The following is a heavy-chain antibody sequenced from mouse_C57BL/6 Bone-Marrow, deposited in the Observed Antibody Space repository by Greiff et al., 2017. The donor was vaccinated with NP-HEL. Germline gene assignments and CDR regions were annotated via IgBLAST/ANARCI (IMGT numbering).Heavy chain of an antibody. Sequence: QVHVKQSGAELVRPGASVTLSCKASGYTFTDYEMHWVKQTPVHGLEWIGAIDPETGGTAYNQKFKGKAILTADKSSSTAYMELRSLTSEDSAVYYCVYSQYAMDYWGQGTSVTVSS. V-gene: IGHV1-15*01. D-gene: IGHD2-12*01. J-gene: IGHJ4*01. CDR1: GYTFTDYE. CDR2: IDPETGGT. CDR3: VYSQYAMDY.